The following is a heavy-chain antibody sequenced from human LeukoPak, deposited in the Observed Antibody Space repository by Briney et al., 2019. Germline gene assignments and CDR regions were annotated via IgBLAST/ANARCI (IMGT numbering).Heavy chain of an antibody. J-gene: IGHJ5*02. CDR2: ITSSSTHI. D-gene: IGHD6-19*01. V-gene: IGHV3-21*04. CDR3: ARDEVAGIDL. Sequence: GGSLRLSCAASGFTFSSYEMNWVRQAPGKGLEWVSAITSSSTHIYYTDSVRGRFTISRDNARSSLFLEMNNLRAEDTAMYYCARDEVAGIDLWGEGTLVIVSS. CDR1: GFTFSSYE.